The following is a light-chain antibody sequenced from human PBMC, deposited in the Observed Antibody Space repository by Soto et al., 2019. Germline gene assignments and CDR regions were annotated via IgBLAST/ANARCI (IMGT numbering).Light chain of an antibody. CDR1: SSDVGGYNY. Sequence: QSALTQPASVSGSPGQSITISCTGTSSDVGGYNYVSWYQQHPGKAPKLMIYDVSNRPSGVSNRFSGSKSGNTASLTISGHQAEDEADYYCSSYTSSSTVFGTGTKLTVL. V-gene: IGLV2-14*01. CDR3: SSYTSSSTV. J-gene: IGLJ1*01. CDR2: DVS.